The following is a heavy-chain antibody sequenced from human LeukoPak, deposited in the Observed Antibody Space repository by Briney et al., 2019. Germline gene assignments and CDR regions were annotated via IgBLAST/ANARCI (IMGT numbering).Heavy chain of an antibody. V-gene: IGHV3-64D*09. J-gene: IGHJ4*02. CDR3: VKGYCSSISCYGDY. CDR2: ISSNEGST. CDR1: GFTFSSYA. Sequence: GGSLRLSCSASGFTFSSYAMHWVRQAPGKGLEYVSAISSNEGSTYYGDSVKGRFTISRDNSKSTLYLQMSSLRAEDTAVYYCVKGYCSSISCYGDYWGQGTLVTFSS. D-gene: IGHD2-2*01.